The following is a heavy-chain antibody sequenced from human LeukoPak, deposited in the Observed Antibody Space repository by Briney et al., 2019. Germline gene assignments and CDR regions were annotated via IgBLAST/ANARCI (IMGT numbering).Heavy chain of an antibody. J-gene: IGHJ4*02. CDR2: IIPLFGTT. V-gene: IGHV1-69*13. CDR1: GGTFSKYA. D-gene: IGHD3-22*01. Sequence: GASVKVSCKASGGTFSKYAISWVRQVPGQGLEWPGGIIPLFGTTNYAQKFQGRLTITADESTSTAYMDLSTLRSEDTAVYYCATERPPPLYDSSGYYFGYWGQGTLVTVSS. CDR3: ATERPPPLYDSSGYYFGY.